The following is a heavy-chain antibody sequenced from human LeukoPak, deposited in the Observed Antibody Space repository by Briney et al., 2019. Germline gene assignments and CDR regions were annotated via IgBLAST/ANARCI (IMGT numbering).Heavy chain of an antibody. CDR2: IKQDGSEK. Sequence: GGSLRLSCAASGFTFSSYWMSWVRQAPGKGLEWVANIKQDGSEKYYVDSVKGRFTISRDNAKNSLYLQMNSLRAEDTAVYYCAREGVYSGSYFCGYWGQGTLVTVSS. V-gene: IGHV3-7*01. CDR3: AREGVYSGSYFCGY. J-gene: IGHJ4*02. CDR1: GFTFSSYW. D-gene: IGHD1-26*01.